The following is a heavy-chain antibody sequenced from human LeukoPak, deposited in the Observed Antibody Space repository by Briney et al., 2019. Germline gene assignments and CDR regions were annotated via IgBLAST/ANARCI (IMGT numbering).Heavy chain of an antibody. V-gene: IGHV4-38-2*02. CDR1: GSSISSAYF. Sequence: SETLSLTCTVSGSSISSAYFWGWIRQPPGKGLEWIGNIYHSGSTFYNPSLKSRVTISVDTSKNQFSLKLSSVTAADTAVYYCARLHFFGYSGYAFDYWGQGTLVTVSS. CDR2: IYHSGST. D-gene: IGHD5-12*01. CDR3: ARLHFFGYSGYAFDY. J-gene: IGHJ4*02.